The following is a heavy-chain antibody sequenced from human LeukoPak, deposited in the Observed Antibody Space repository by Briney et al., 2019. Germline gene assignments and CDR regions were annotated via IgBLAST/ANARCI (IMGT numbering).Heavy chain of an antibody. J-gene: IGHJ5*02. V-gene: IGHV4-34*01. CDR3: ARGPPMMVRFLEWLTNWFDP. D-gene: IGHD3-3*01. CDR1: GRSFSGYY. CDR2: INHSGST. Sequence: PSETLSLTCAVYGRSFSGYYWSWIRQPPGKGLEWIGEINHSGSTNYNPSLKSRVTISVDTSKNQFSLKLSSVTAADTAVYYCARGPPMMVRFLEWLTNWFDPWGQGTLVTVSS.